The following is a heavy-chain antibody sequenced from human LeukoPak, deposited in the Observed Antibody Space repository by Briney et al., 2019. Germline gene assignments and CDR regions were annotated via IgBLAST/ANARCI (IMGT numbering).Heavy chain of an antibody. V-gene: IGHV3-9*01. Sequence: PGGSLRLSCAASGFTFHEYAVNWVRQAPGKGLEGVANINWNTGRIVYADSVRGRFTVSRDNAETALYLQMNSLRAEDTAFYYCAMESQIVVSGIDYWGQGTLVTVSS. CDR3: AMESQIVVSGIDY. J-gene: IGHJ4*02. CDR1: GFTFHEYA. CDR2: INWNTGRI. D-gene: IGHD3-22*01.